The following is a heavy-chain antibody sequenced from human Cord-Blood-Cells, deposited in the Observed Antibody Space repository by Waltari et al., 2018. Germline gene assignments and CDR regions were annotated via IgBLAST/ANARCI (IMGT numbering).Heavy chain of an antibody. CDR1: GGSFSAYS. J-gene: IGHJ1*01. D-gene: IGHD6-13*01. V-gene: IGHV4-34*01. CDR3: ARGWGIGSSWYWGAEYFQH. Sequence: QVQLQQWGAGLFKPSETLSLTCAVYGGSFSAYSRSWVRQPPGKGLEWIGESNHSGSTNYNPSLKSRVTISVDTSKNQFSLKLSSVTAADTAVYYCARGWGIGSSWYWGAEYFQHWGQGTLVTVSS. CDR2: SNHSGST.